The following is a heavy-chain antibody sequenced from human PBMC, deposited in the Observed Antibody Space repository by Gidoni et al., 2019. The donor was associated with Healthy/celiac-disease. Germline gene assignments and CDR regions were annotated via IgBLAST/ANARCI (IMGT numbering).Heavy chain of an antibody. CDR3: ARRGIQLWLRGGNDAFDI. J-gene: IGHJ3*02. Sequence: QVQLVQSGAEVKKPGASVKVSCKASGYTFTSYAMHWVRQAPGQRLEWMGWINAGNGNTKYSQKFQGRVTITRDTSASTAYMELSSLRSEDTAVYYCARRGIQLWLRGGNDAFDIWGQGTMVTVSS. D-gene: IGHD5-18*01. V-gene: IGHV1-3*01. CDR1: GYTFTSYA. CDR2: INAGNGNT.